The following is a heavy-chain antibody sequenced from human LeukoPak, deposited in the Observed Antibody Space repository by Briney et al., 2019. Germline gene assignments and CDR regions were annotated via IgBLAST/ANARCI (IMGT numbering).Heavy chain of an antibody. CDR1: GYTFTNYG. V-gene: IGHV1-18*01. D-gene: IGHD6-19*01. Sequence: ASVKVSCKASGYTFTNYGLTWVRQAPRQGLEWMGWISVYNDKSSYAQKFQGRVTMTADTSTRTAYLELRSLRSDDTAVYYCARTVAGGGYWYFDLWGRGTLVTVSS. CDR3: ARTVAGGGYWYFDL. CDR2: ISVYNDKS. J-gene: IGHJ2*01.